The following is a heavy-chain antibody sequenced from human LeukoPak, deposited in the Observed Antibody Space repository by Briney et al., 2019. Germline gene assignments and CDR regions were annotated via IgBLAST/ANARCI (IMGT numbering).Heavy chain of an antibody. D-gene: IGHD4-17*01. CDR3: IVFGDSNH. CDR2: ISGSGGST. Sequence: GGSLRLSCAASGFTFSTYAMSWVRQAPGKGLEWVSAISGSGGSTYYADSVKGRFTISRDTSKNTLYLQINSLRVEDTTVYYCIVFGDSNHWGQGTLVTVSS. V-gene: IGHV3-23*01. CDR1: GFTFSTYA. J-gene: IGHJ5*02.